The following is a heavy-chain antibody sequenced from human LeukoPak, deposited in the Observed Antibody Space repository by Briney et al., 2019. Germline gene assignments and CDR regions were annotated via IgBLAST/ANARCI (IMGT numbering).Heavy chain of an antibody. Sequence: PGGSLRLSCAASGFTFDDYAMHWVRQAPGKGLEWVSLISWDGGSTYYADSVKGRFTISRDNSKNSLYLQMNSLRAEDTAVYYCAKGPAVAVNYFDYWGQGTLVTVSS. J-gene: IGHJ4*02. D-gene: IGHD6-19*01. V-gene: IGHV3-43D*03. CDR2: ISWDGGST. CDR3: AKGPAVAVNYFDY. CDR1: GFTFDDYA.